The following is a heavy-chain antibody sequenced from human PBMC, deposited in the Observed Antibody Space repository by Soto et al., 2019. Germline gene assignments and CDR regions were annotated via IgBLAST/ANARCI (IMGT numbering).Heavy chain of an antibody. J-gene: IGHJ4*02. CDR3: ARDQAGSSDY. CDR1: GFTVSSNY. Sequence: GSLRLSCAASGFTVSSNYMSWVRQAPGKGLEWVSSFYSGCSTYYADSVKGRFTISRDNSKNTLYLQMNSLRAEDTAVYYCARDQAGSSDYWGQGTLVTVSS. CDR2: FYSGCST. V-gene: IGHV3-53*01. D-gene: IGHD6-13*01.